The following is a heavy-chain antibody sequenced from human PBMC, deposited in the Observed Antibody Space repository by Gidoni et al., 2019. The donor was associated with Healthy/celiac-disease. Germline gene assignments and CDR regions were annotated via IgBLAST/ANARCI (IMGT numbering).Heavy chain of an antibody. CDR2: ISWNSGSI. CDR1: GFTFDDYA. D-gene: IGHD6-13*01. V-gene: IGHV3-9*01. Sequence: EVQLVESGGGLVQPVRSLRLSCAASGFTFDDYAMHWVRQAPGKGLEWVSGISWNSGSIGYADSVKGRFTISRDNAKNSLYLQMNSLRAEDTALYYCAKESKYSSSPNFDYWGQGTLVTVSS. J-gene: IGHJ4*02. CDR3: AKESKYSSSPNFDY.